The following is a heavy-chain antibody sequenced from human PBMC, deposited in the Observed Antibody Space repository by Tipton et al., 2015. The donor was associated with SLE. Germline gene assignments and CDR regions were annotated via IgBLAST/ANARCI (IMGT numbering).Heavy chain of an antibody. D-gene: IGHD1-26*01. CDR1: GGSISSYY. CDR2: IYYSGST. J-gene: IGHJ4*02. Sequence: TLSLTCTVSGGSISSYYWSWIRQPPGKGLEWIGYIYYSGSTNYSPSLKSRVTISVDTSKNQFSLKLSSVTAADTAVYHCARGGYLYSGGFDYCGQGTLLTVSS. CDR3: ARGGYLYSGGFDY. V-gene: IGHV4-59*01.